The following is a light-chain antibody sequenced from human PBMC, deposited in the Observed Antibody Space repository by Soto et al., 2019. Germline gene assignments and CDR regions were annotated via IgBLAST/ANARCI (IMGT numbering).Light chain of an antibody. CDR1: SSDVGTYNY. J-gene: IGLJ2*01. V-gene: IGLV2-11*01. CDR2: DVS. Sequence: QSVRTQPRSVSGPPGQSVSISCSGTSSDVGTYNYVSWYQQHPGKAPKLMIYDVSKRPSGVPDRFSGSKSGNTASLTISGLQAEDEADYYCCSYAGGYTHAVFGGGTKVTVL. CDR3: CSYAGGYTHAV.